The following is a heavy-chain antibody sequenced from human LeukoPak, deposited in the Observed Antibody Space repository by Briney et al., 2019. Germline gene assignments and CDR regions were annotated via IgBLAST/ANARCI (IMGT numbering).Heavy chain of an antibody. CDR3: ARGPDGSGTYEGYYYMDV. V-gene: IGHV1-2*02. CDR2: INPNSGGT. D-gene: IGHD3-10*01. CDR1: GYTFTVYY. J-gene: IGHJ6*03. Sequence: GASVKVSCKASGYTFTVYYMHWVRQAPGQGLEWMGWINPNSGGTNYAQKFQGRVTMTRDTSISTAYMELSRLRSDDTAVYYCARGPDGSGTYEGYYYMDVWGTGTTVTISS.